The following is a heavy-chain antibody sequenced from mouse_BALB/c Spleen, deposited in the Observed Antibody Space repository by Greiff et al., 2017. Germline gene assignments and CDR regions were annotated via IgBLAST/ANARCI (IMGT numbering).Heavy chain of an antibody. CDR2: IWSGGST. CDR1: GFSLTSYG. D-gene: IGHD2-1*01. CDR3: ARNKYYGNYGFDY. V-gene: IGHV2-2*02. Sequence: QVHVKQSGPGLVQPSQSLSITCTVSGFSLTSYGVHWVRQSPGKGLEWLGVIWSGGSTDYNAAFISRLSISKDNSKSQVFFKMNSLQANDTAIYYCARNKYYGNYGFDYWGQGTTLTVSS. J-gene: IGHJ2*01.